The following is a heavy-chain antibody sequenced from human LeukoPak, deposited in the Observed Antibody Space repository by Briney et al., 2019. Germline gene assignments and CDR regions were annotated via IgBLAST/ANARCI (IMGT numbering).Heavy chain of an antibody. Sequence: SETLSLTCAVYGGSFSGYYWSWIRQPPGKGLEWIGEINHSGSTNYNPSLKSRVTISVDTSENQFSLKLSSVTAADTAVYYCARHVGYCSSTSCSTTWFDPWGQGTLVTVSS. J-gene: IGHJ5*02. D-gene: IGHD2-2*01. CDR2: INHSGST. V-gene: IGHV4-34*01. CDR3: ARHVGYCSSTSCSTTWFDP. CDR1: GGSFSGYY.